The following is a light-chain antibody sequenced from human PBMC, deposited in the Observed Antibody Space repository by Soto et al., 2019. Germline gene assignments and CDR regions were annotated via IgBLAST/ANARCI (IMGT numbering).Light chain of an antibody. CDR1: QGIRSA. V-gene: IGKV1-17*01. CDR3: LQHNSNPFS. CDR2: AAS. Sequence: DIQMTQSPSSLSASVGDRVTITCRASQGIRSALGGYQQKPGKAPKRLIYAASSLQSGVPSTFSVSGSWTEFTLTNSSLQPKAFAPYYCLQHNSNPFSVGGGTTVEIK. J-gene: IGKJ4*01.